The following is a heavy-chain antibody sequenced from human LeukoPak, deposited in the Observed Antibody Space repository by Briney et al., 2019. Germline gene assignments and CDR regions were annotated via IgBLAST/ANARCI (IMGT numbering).Heavy chain of an antibody. CDR3: AGWGGGVNH. CDR1: GFDFATYW. V-gene: IGHV3-7*01. Sequence: GGSLRLSCSASGFDFATYWINWVRQAPGKGLEWVANISPDGSARYVDAVRGRFTTSRDNAKNSLSMEMNRLRAEDTAVYYCAGWGGGVNHWGQGTLVTVSS. J-gene: IGHJ4*02. D-gene: IGHD3-16*01. CDR2: ISPDGSAR.